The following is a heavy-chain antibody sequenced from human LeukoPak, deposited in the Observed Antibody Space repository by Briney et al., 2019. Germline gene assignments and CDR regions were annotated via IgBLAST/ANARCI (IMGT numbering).Heavy chain of an antibody. J-gene: IGHJ4*02. D-gene: IGHD3-10*01. Sequence: GGSLRLSCAASGFTFSSYWMSWVRQTPGKGLEWVANIKQDGSEKYYVDSVKGRFTIFRDNAKNSLYLQMNSLRAEDTALYYCARDYSSGTTWDHWGQGTLVTVSS. V-gene: IGHV3-7*01. CDR2: IKQDGSEK. CDR3: ARDYSSGTTWDH. CDR1: GFTFSSYW.